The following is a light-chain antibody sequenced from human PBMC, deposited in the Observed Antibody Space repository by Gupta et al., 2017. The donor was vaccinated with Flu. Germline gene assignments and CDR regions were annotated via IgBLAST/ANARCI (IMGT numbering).Light chain of an antibody. CDR3: QSEASSSTYHVV. V-gene: IGLV3-25*02. CDR2: NVS. J-gene: IGLJ2*01. Sequence: SYELTQPPSVSVSPGQTARITCSGDALPKQYAYWYQQKPGQAPVLVIYNVSERPSGIPERFSGSSSGTTVTLTISGVQAEDEADDDWQSEASSSTYHVVFGGGTKLTVL. CDR1: ALPKQY.